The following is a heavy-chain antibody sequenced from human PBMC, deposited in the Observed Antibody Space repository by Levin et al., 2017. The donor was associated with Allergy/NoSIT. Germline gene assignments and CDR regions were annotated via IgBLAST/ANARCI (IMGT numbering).Heavy chain of an antibody. V-gene: IGHV4-61*02. Sequence: SQTLSLTCTVSGGSISSGSYYWSWIRQPAGKGLEWIGRIYTSGSTNYNPSLKSRVTISVDTSKNQFSLKLSSVTAADTAVYYCARGETGGPIDYWGQGTLVTVSS. CDR2: IYTSGST. CDR1: GGSISSGSYY. J-gene: IGHJ4*02. CDR3: ARGETGGPIDY. D-gene: IGHD2-15*01.